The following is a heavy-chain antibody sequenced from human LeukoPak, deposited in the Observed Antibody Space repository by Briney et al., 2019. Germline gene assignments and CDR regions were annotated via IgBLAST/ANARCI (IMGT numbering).Heavy chain of an antibody. CDR1: GGSISSYY. V-gene: IGHV4-59*01. J-gene: IGHJ6*02. CDR2: IYYSGST. Sequence: SETLSLTCTVSGGSISSYYWSRIRQPPGKGLEWIGYIYYSGSTNYNPSLKSRVTISVDTSKNQFSLKLSSVTAADTAVYYCARSVRYYYGSGISSGMDVWGQGTTVTVSS. CDR3: ARSVRYYYGSGISSGMDV. D-gene: IGHD3-10*01.